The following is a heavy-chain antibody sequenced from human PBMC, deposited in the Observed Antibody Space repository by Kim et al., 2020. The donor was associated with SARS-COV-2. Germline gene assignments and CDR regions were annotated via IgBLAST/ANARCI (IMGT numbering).Heavy chain of an antibody. CDR3: AADAFDI. V-gene: IGHV3-23*03. Sequence: GGSLRLSCAASGFTFSSYAMSWVRQAPGKGLEWVSVIYSGGSSTYYADSVKGRFTISRDNSKNTLYLQMNSLRAEDTAVYYCAADAFDIWGQGTMVTVSS. CDR1: GFTFSSYA. CDR2: IYSGGSST. J-gene: IGHJ3*02.